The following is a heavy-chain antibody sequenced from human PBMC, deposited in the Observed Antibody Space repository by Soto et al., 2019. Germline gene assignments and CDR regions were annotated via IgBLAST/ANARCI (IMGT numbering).Heavy chain of an antibody. CDR2: FYYSGST. J-gene: IGHJ5*02. V-gene: IGHV4-59*08. Sequence: SETLSLTCTVSGGPLSNYYWNWIRQPPGKRLEWIGYFYYSGSTNYNPSLKSRVSISLDTSKNQFSLKLTSVTAADTAVYYCARSDYATNSGNWFDPWGQGTLVTSPQ. CDR3: ARSDYATNSGNWFDP. D-gene: IGHD1-26*01. CDR1: GGPLSNYY.